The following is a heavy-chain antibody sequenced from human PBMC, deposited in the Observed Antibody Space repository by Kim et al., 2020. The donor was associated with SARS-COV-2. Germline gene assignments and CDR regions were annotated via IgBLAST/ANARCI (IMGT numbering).Heavy chain of an antibody. CDR1: GYTFTSYG. CDR3: AINSEDVGSPGGMDV. Sequence: ASVKVSCKASGYTFTSYGISWVRQAPGQGLEWMGWISAYNGNTNYAQKLQGRVTMTTDTSTSTAYMELRSLRSDDTAVYYCAINSEDVGSPGGMDVWGQGTTVTVSS. V-gene: IGHV1-18*04. D-gene: IGHD2-15*01. J-gene: IGHJ6*02. CDR2: ISAYNGNT.